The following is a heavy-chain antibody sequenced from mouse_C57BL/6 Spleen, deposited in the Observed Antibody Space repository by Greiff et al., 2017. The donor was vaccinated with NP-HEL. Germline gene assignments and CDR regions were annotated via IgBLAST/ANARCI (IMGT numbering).Heavy chain of an antibody. J-gene: IGHJ2*01. CDR2: ISSGSSTI. Sequence: EVQLQQSGGGLVKPGGSLKLSCAASGFTFSDYGMHWVRQAPEKGLEWVAYISSGSSTIYYADTVKGRFTISRDNAKNTLFLQMTSLRSEDTAMYYCAREGIYDYDFDYWGQGTTLTVSS. D-gene: IGHD2-4*01. CDR1: GFTFSDYG. CDR3: AREGIYDYDFDY. V-gene: IGHV5-17*01.